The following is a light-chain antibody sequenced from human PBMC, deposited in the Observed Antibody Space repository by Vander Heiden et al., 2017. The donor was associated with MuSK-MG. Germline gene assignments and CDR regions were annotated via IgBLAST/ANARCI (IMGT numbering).Light chain of an antibody. CDR2: YDN. V-gene: IGLV3-21*04. Sequence: SCVLTQPPSVSVAPGKPATISFGGNTIRSKSVHCYQQKPGQAPVLVMYYDNDRPSGIPERFSGSNSGNTATLTVSRVEAGDEADYYCQVWDSSSDHVVFGGGTKLTVL. J-gene: IGLJ2*01. CDR3: QVWDSSSDHVV. CDR1: TIRSKS.